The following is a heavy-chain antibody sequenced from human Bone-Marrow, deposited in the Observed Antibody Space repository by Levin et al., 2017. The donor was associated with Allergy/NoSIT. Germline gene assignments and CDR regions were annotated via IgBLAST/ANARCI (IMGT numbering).Heavy chain of an antibody. D-gene: IGHD3-3*01. J-gene: IGHJ4*02. CDR3: AQGYDFWSGLPSDY. CDR2: IIPILGIA. V-gene: IGHV1-69*02. CDR1: GGTFSSYP. Sequence: SVKVSCKASGGTFSSYPISWVRQAPGQGLEWMGRIIPILGIANYAQKFQGRVTITADKSTSTAYMELSSLRSEDTAVYYCAQGYDFWSGLPSDYWGQGTLVTVSS.